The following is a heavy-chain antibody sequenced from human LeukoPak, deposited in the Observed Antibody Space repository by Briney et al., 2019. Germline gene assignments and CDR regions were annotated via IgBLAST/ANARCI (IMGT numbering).Heavy chain of an antibody. CDR3: ARGGAHYYDSSGYSDY. CDR1: GYTFTSYD. D-gene: IGHD3-22*01. CDR2: MNPNSGNT. Sequence: ASVTVSCKASGYTFTSYDINWVRQATGQGLEWMGWMNPNSGNTGYAQKFQGRVTMTRNTSISTAYMELSSLRSEDTAVYYCARGGAHYYDSSGYSDYWGQGTLVTVSS. V-gene: IGHV1-8*01. J-gene: IGHJ4*02.